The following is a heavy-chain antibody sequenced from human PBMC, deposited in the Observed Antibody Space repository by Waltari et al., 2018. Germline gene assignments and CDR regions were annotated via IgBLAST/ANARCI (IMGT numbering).Heavy chain of an antibody. CDR2: IKQDGSEK. V-gene: IGHV3-7*01. CDR1: GFTLSSYW. D-gene: IGHD1-1*01. CDR3: AREGVQLEIDY. J-gene: IGHJ4*02. Sequence: EVQLVESGGGLVQPGGSLRLSCAASGFTLSSYWMSWVRQAAGKGLEWVANIKQDGSEKYQVDSGKGRFTISRDNAKNSLYLQMNSRGAEDKAVYYCAREGVQLEIDYLGQGTLVTVSS.